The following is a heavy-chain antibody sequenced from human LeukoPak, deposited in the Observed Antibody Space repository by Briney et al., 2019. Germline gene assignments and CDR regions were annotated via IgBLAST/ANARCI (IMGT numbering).Heavy chain of an antibody. J-gene: IGHJ4*01. V-gene: IGHV4-4*07. CDR2: IHTSGST. D-gene: IGHD6-19*01. CDR3: AGRGLSTGWTFDY. CDR1: GGSISTYY. Sequence: SETLSLTCSVSGGSISTYYWSWIRQPAGKGLEWIAQIHTSGSTNFNPSLKSRVSISMDTPNNQFSLMISSVTAADTAIYYCAGRGLSTGWTFDYWGHGTLVTVYS.